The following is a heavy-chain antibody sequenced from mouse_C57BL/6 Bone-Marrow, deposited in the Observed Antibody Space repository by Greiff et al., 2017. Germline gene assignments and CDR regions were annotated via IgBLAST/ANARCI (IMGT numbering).Heavy chain of an antibody. V-gene: IGHV5-17*01. CDR1: GFTFSDYG. CDR3: ARKTLRGGYFDV. CDR2: ISSGSSTI. J-gene: IGHJ1*03. D-gene: IGHD1-1*01. Sequence: VQLKESGGGLVKPGGSLKLSCAASGFTFSDYGMHWVRQAPEKGLEWVAYISSGSSTIYYADTVKGRFTISRDNAKNTMFLQMTSLRSEDTAMYYCARKTLRGGYFDVWGTGTTVTVSS.